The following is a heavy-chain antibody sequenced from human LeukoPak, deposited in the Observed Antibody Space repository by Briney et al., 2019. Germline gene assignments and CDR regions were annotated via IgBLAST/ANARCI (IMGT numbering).Heavy chain of an antibody. CDR2: IYNSGST. J-gene: IGHJ2*01. D-gene: IGHD6-13*01. Sequence: SETLRLSCSVSGGSISSYYWSWIRQPPGKGLEWIGYIYNSGSTKYNPSPKRRVTISVHTCKNQFFFKLGSVTAADTAVYYCARHTRSRAAGPYCYFDRWGRRANAAVSS. V-gene: IGHV4-59*08. CDR3: ARHTRSRAAGPYCYFDR. CDR1: GGSISSYY.